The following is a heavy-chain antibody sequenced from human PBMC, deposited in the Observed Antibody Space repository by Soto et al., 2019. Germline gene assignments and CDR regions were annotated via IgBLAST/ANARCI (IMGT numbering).Heavy chain of an antibody. CDR1: GFTFSSYS. J-gene: IGHJ4*02. CDR2: ISSSSSYI. CDR3: ARFKGLAFWSGYYKWEYYFDY. V-gene: IGHV3-21*01. Sequence: EVQLVESGGGLVKPGGSLRLSCAASGFTFSSYSMNWVRQAPGKGLEWVSSISSSSSYIYYADSVKGRFTISRDNAKNSLYLQMNSLRAEDTAVYYCARFKGLAFWSGYYKWEYYFDYWGQGTLVTVSS. D-gene: IGHD3-3*01.